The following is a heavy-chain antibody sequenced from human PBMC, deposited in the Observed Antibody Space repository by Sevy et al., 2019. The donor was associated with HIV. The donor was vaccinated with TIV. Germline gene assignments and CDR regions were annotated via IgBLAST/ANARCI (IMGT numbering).Heavy chain of an antibody. D-gene: IGHD2-15*01. CDR3: ASGEKHCSGGSRYFHLDY. CDR1: GYTFTSYG. Sequence: ASVKVSCKASGYTFTSYGINWVRQAPGQGLEWMGWINVYNGNANYAQKLQGRGTMTTDTSTSTAYMELRSLRSDDTALYYCASGEKHCSGGSRYFHLDYRGQGTLVTVSS. CDR2: INVYNGNA. V-gene: IGHV1-18*01. J-gene: IGHJ4*02.